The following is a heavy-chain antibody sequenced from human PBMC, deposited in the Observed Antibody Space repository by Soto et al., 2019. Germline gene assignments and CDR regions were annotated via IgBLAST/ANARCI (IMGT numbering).Heavy chain of an antibody. J-gene: IGHJ5*02. V-gene: IGHV1-69*13. CDR3: AVNIVVVVAATASYNWFDP. CDR1: GGTFSSYA. D-gene: IGHD2-15*01. Sequence: SVKVSCKASGGTFSSYAISWVRQAPGQGLEWMGGIIPIFGTANYAQKFQGRVTITADESTSTAYMELSSLRSEDTAVYYCAVNIVVVVAATASYNWFDPWGQGTLVTVSS. CDR2: IIPIFGTA.